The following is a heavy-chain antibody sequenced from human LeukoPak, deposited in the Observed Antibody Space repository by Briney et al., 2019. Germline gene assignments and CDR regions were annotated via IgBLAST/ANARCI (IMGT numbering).Heavy chain of an antibody. CDR2: ISSNGGSA. Sequence: GGSLRLSCSASGLTFSSYAMHWVRQPPGKGLVYVSGISSNGGSAYYADSVKGRFTISRDNSKNTLYLQMSSLIAEDTAVYYCVKSGGATVVGNGEIHYWGQGTLVTVTS. CDR1: GLTFSSYA. CDR3: VKSGGATVVGNGEIHY. J-gene: IGHJ4*02. V-gene: IGHV3-64D*06. D-gene: IGHD2-15*01.